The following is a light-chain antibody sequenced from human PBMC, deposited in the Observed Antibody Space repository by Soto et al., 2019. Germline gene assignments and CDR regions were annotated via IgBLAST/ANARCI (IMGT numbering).Light chain of an antibody. CDR2: GAS. Sequence: EIVITQSPATRSVSPGERATLSCRASQSVSSNLAWYPQKPGQAPRLLLYGASTRAAGIPDRFSGSGSGTEFTLSISSLQSEDGAVYYCQQYNNWPPWTFGQGTKVDI. J-gene: IGKJ1*01. CDR1: QSVSSN. CDR3: QQYNNWPPWT. V-gene: IGKV3-15*01.